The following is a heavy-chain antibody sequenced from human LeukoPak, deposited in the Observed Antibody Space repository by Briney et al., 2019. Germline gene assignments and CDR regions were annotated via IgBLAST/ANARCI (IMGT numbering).Heavy chain of an antibody. CDR2: IYYSGNT. V-gene: IGHV4-39*07. D-gene: IGHD3-22*01. J-gene: IGHJ4*02. CDR3: ARAILYYDSSGYIDY. CDR1: GGSISSSSYY. Sequence: ETLSLTFPVSGGSISSSSYYWGWIRQRPGKGLERIWSIYYSGNTYYTPSIKSPVTIAVDTCNNQFCLKLSCVTTADTAVYYCARAILYYDSSGYIDYWGQGTLVTVSS.